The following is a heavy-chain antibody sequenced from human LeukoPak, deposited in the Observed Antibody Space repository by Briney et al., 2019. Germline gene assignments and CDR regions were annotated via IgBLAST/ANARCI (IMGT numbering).Heavy chain of an antibody. CDR2: IRSKAYGGTT. J-gene: IGHJ5*02. CDR1: GFTFGDYA. V-gene: IGHV3-49*04. D-gene: IGHD3-9*01. Sequence: PGGSLRLSCTASGFTFGDYAMSWVRQAPGKGLEWVGFIRSKAYGGTTEYAASVKGRFTISRDDSKSIAYLQMNSLKTEDTAVYYCTRAGGPHRLRYFDRLEWWFDPWGQGTLVTVSS. CDR3: TRAGGPHRLRYFDRLEWWFDP.